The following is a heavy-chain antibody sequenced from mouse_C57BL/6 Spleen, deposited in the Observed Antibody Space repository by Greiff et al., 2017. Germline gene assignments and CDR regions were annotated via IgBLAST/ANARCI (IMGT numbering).Heavy chain of an antibody. J-gene: IGHJ1*03. CDR3: AREGIYYGNWYFDV. CDR1: GYTFTDYY. D-gene: IGHD2-1*01. CDR2: INPNNGGT. V-gene: IGHV1-26*01. Sequence: EVQLQQSGPELVKPGASVKISCKASGYTFTDYYMNWVKQSHGKSLEWIGDINPNNGGTSYNQKFKGKATLTVDKSSSTAYMELRSLTSEDSAVYYCAREGIYYGNWYFDVWGTGTTVTVSS.